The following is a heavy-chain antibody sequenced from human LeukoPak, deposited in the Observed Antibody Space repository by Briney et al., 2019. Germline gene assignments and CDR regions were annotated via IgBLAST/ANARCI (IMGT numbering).Heavy chain of an antibody. D-gene: IGHD2-15*01. Sequence: SETLSLTCTVSGDSFSRGGYYWNWLRQPPGKGLEWIGYIYHSGSTSYNPSLKSRLTISVDTSLNQFSLKLNSVTAADTAVYYCARYCSGGDCYSKALDYWGQGILVTVSS. CDR2: IYHSGST. CDR3: ARYCSGGDCYSKALDY. V-gene: IGHV4-61*08. CDR1: GDSFSRGGYY. J-gene: IGHJ4*02.